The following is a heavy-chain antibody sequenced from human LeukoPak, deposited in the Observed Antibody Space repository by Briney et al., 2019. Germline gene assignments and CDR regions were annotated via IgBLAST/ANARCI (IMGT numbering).Heavy chain of an antibody. Sequence: PGGSLRLSCAASGFTFSSYAMSWVRQAPGKGLEWVSAISGSGGSTYYADSVKGRFTISRDNSKNTLYLQMNSPRAEDTAVYYCAKDRFYGSGSFVGPSDYWGQGTLVTVSS. D-gene: IGHD3-10*01. V-gene: IGHV3-23*01. CDR1: GFTFSSYA. CDR2: ISGSGGST. CDR3: AKDRFYGSGSFVGPSDY. J-gene: IGHJ4*02.